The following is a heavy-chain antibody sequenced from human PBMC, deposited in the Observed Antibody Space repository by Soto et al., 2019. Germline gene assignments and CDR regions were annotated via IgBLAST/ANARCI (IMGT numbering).Heavy chain of an antibody. Sequence: EVQLLESGGGLVQPGGSLTLSCAASGFTFSDYTMSWVRQAPGKVLECISVILSDYNTYYADSVRGRFTISRDHSKNTLYLEMNSLSAEDTAVYYCTRRTSGYFGYWGQGALVTVSS. D-gene: IGHD6-19*01. V-gene: IGHV3-23*03. CDR3: TRRTSGYFGY. J-gene: IGHJ4*02. CDR1: GFTFSDYT. CDR2: ILSDYNT.